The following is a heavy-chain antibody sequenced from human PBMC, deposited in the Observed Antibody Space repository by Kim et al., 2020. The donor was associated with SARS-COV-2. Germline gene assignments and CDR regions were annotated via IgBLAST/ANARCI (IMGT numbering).Heavy chain of an antibody. V-gene: IGHV4-39*07. Sequence: SQTLSLTCTVSGGSISSSSYYWGWIRQPPGKGLEWIGSIYYSGSTYYNPSLKSRVTISVDKSTNQFSLKLSAVTNADTAVYYCARGCSRTSGEQQLFTSWFDPWGQVTLVTVSS. J-gene: IGHJ5*02. D-gene: IGHD6-13*01. CDR1: GGSISSSSYY. CDR2: IYYSGST. CDR3: ARGCSRTSGEQQLFTSWFDP.